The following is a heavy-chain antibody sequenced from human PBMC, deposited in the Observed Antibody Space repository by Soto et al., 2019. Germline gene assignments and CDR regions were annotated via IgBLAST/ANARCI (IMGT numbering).Heavy chain of an antibody. CDR2: IYYSGST. V-gene: IGHV4-59*01. J-gene: IGHJ4*02. Sequence: SETLSLTCTVSGGSISSYYWSWIRQPPGKGLEWIGYIYYSGSTNYNPSLKSRVTISVDTSKNQFSLKLSSVTAADTAVYYCARDLGVAVAGWLDYWGQGTLVTVSS. CDR3: ARDLGVAVAGWLDY. CDR1: GGSISSYY. D-gene: IGHD6-19*01.